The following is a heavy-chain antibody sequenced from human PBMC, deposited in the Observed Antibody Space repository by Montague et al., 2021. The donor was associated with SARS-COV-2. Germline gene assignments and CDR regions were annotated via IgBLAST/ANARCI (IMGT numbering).Heavy chain of an antibody. CDR2: TYYRSKWHN. V-gene: IGHV6-1*01. Sequence: CAISGDSVSSNSAAWNWIRQSPSRGLEWLGRTYYRSKWHNDYAVSAKSRITINPDTSKNQFSLQLKSVTPEDTAVYYCARGWVATIPHMDNWGQGSLVIVSS. D-gene: IGHD5-12*01. CDR3: ARGWVATIPHMDN. CDR1: GDSVSSNSAA. J-gene: IGHJ4*02.